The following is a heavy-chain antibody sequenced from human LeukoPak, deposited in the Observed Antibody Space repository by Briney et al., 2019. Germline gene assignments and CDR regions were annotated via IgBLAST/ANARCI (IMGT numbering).Heavy chain of an antibody. Sequence: SGGSLRLSCAASGFTFRNYAMTWVRQPPGKGLEWIGSIYYSGSTYYNPSLKSRVTISVDTSKNQFSLKLSSVTAADTAVYYCARHYSTFDYWGQGTLVTVSS. D-gene: IGHD2-21*01. V-gene: IGHV4-39*01. CDR3: ARHYSTFDY. CDR1: GFTFRNYA. J-gene: IGHJ4*02. CDR2: IYYSGST.